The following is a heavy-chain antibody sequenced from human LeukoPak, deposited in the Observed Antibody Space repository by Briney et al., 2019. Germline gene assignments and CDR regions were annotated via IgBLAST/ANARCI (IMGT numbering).Heavy chain of an antibody. Sequence: KPSETLSLTCAVYGGSFSGYYWSWIRQPPGKGLEWIGKINHSGSTNYNPSLKSRVTISVDTSKNQFSLKLSSVTAADTAVYYCARGRRKQLDSTHLDYWGQGTLVTVSS. D-gene: IGHD6-6*01. CDR1: GGSFSGYY. J-gene: IGHJ4*02. V-gene: IGHV4-34*01. CDR2: INHSGST. CDR3: ARGRRKQLDSTHLDY.